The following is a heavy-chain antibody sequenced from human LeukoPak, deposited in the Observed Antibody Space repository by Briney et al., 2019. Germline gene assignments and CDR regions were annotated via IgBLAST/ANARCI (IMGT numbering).Heavy chain of an antibody. CDR3: ARGSGKDIVATMTRLRGVSTAYYFDY. J-gene: IGHJ4*02. CDR1: GGSFSGYY. V-gene: IGHV4-34*01. Sequence: SETLSLTCAVYGGSFSGYYWSWIRQPPGKGLEWIGEINHSGSTNYNPSLKSRVTISVDTSKNQFSLKLSSVTAADTAVYYCARGSGKDIVATMTRLRGVSTAYYFDYWGQGTLVTVSS. D-gene: IGHD5-12*01. CDR2: INHSGST.